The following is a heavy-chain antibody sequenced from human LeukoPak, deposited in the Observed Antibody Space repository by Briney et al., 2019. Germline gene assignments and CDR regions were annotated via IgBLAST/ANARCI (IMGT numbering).Heavy chain of an antibody. D-gene: IGHD2-2*01. V-gene: IGHV4-38-2*02. Sequence: SETLSLTCTVSGYSISSGYYWGWIRQPPGKGLEWIGSIYHSGSTYYNPSLKSRVTISVDTSKNQFSLKLSSVTAADTAVYYCARSHCYCSSTSCKCDWFDPWGQGTLVTVSS. CDR1: GYSISSGYY. CDR2: IYHSGST. CDR3: ARSHCYCSSTSCKCDWFDP. J-gene: IGHJ5*02.